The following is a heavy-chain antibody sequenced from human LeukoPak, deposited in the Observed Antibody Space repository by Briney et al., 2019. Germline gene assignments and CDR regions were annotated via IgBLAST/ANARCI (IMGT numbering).Heavy chain of an antibody. CDR3: ARDRRDWFVFDY. Sequence: ASVKVSFKASGGTFSSYTISWVRQAPGQGLEWMGRINPNSGGTNYAQKFQGRVTMTRDTSISTAYMELSRLRSDDTAVYYCARDRRDWFVFDYWGQGTLVTVSS. D-gene: IGHD3-10*01. V-gene: IGHV1-2*02. J-gene: IGHJ4*02. CDR1: GGTFSSYT. CDR2: INPNSGGT.